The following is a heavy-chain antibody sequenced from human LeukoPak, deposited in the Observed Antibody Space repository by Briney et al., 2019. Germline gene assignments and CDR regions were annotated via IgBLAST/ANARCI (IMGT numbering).Heavy chain of an antibody. CDR1: GYTFTGYY. V-gene: IGHV1-2*02. Sequence: GASVKVSCKASGYTFTGYYMHWVRQAPGQGLEWMGWINPNSSGTNYAQKFQGRVTMTRDTSISTAYMELSRLRAEDTAVYYCARTRIAVARSIHIPIDYWGQGTLVTVSS. J-gene: IGHJ4*02. CDR3: ARTRIAVARSIHIPIDY. D-gene: IGHD6-19*01. CDR2: INPNSSGT.